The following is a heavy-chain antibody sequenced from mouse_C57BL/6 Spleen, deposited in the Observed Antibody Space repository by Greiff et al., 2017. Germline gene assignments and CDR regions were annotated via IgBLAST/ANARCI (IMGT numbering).Heavy chain of an antibody. CDR3: ARERDGSSDSSSMDY. CDR2: IWSGGST. Sequence: QVQLKASGPGLVQPSQSLSITCTVSGFSLTSYGVHWVRQSPGKGLEWLGVIWSGGSTDYNAAFISRLSISKDNSKSQVFFKMNSLQADDTAIYYCARERDGSSDSSSMDYWGQGTSVTVSS. V-gene: IGHV2-2*01. CDR1: GFSLTSYG. J-gene: IGHJ4*01. D-gene: IGHD1-1*01.